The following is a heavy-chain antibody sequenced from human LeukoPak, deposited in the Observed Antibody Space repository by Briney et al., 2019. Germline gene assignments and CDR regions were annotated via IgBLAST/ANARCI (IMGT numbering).Heavy chain of an antibody. CDR1: GFTFSSYG. V-gene: IGHV3-33*01. CDR3: ARDLGPYYDSSGYFANWFDP. Sequence: PGGSLRLSCAASGFTFSSYGMHWVRQAPGKGLEWVAVIWYDGSNKYYADSVKGRFTISRDNSKNTLYLQMNSLRAEDTAVYYCARDLGPYYDSSGYFANWFDPWGQGTLVTVSS. J-gene: IGHJ5*02. D-gene: IGHD3-22*01. CDR2: IWYDGSNK.